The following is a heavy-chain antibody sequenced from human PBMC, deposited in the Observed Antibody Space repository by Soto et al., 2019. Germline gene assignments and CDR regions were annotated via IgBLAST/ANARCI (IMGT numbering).Heavy chain of an antibody. CDR1: GGTFSSYA. V-gene: IGHV1-69*13. J-gene: IGHJ4*02. CDR3: AREMGIVVVPAAKSKRGFDY. CDR2: IIPIFGTA. Sequence: GASVKVSCKASGGTFSSYAISWVRQAPGQGLEWMGGIIPIFGTANYAQKFQGRVTITADESTSTAYMELSSLRSEDTAVYYCAREMGIVVVPAAKSKRGFDYWGQGTLVTVSS. D-gene: IGHD2-2*03.